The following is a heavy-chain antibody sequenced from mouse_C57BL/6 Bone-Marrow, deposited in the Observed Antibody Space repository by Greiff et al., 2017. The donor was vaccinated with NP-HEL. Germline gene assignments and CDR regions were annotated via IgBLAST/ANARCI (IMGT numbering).Heavy chain of an antibody. CDR3: ARPNYGYDGRGYAMDY. J-gene: IGHJ4*01. Sequence: EVQLVESGGGLVKPGGSLKLSCAASGFTFSDYGMHLVRPAPEKGLEWVAYISSGSSTIYYADTVKGRFTISRDNAKNTLFLQMTSLRSEDTAMYYCARPNYGYDGRGYAMDYWGQGTSVTVSS. CDR1: GFTFSDYG. D-gene: IGHD2-2*01. V-gene: IGHV5-17*01. CDR2: ISSGSSTI.